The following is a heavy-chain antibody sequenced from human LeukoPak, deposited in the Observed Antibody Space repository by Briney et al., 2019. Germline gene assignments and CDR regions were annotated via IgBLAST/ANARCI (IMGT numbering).Heavy chain of an antibody. CDR3: ARPDSSSSSWRY. CDR2: IIPILGIA. V-gene: IGHV1-69*04. CDR1: GGTFSSYA. J-gene: IGHJ4*02. Sequence: ASVKVSCKASGGTFSSYAISWVRQAPGQGLEWMGRIIPILGIANYAQKFQGRVTITADKSTSTAYMELSSLRSEDTAVYYCARPDSSSSSWRYWGQGTLVTVSS. D-gene: IGHD6-13*01.